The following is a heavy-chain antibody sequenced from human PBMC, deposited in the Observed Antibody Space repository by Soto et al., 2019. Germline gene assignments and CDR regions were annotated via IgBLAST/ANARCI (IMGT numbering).Heavy chain of an antibody. D-gene: IGHD5-18*01. CDR3: ARDRGGYSYGYSYYYGMDV. CDR2: IYYSGST. J-gene: IGHJ6*02. Sequence: SETLSLTCTVSGGSISSYYWSWIRQPPGKGLEWIGYIYYSGSTNYNPSLKSRVTISVDTSKNQFSLKLSSVTAADTAVYYCARDRGGYSYGYSYYYGMDVWGQGTTVTVSS. CDR1: GGSISSYY. V-gene: IGHV4-59*01.